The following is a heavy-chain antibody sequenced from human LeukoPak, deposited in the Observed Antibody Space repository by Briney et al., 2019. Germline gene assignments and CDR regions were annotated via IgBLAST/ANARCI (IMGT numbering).Heavy chain of an antibody. CDR1: GGSFSGYY. CDR3: AREGLYDYGSIDY. D-gene: IGHD4-17*01. Sequence: SETLSLTCAVYGGSFSGYYWSWIRQPPGKGLEWIGEINHSGSTNYNPSLKSRVTISVDTSKNQFSLKLSSVTAADTAVYYCAREGLYDYGSIDYWGQGTLVTVSS. J-gene: IGHJ4*02. CDR2: INHSGST. V-gene: IGHV4-34*01.